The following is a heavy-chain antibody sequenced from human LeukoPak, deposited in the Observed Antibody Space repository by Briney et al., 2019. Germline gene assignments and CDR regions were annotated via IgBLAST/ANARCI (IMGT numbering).Heavy chain of an antibody. Sequence: SEILSLTCAVYIESFSGYYWTWIRQPPGKGLEWIGEINHSGSTNDNPSLKRRVTISAGTSKNQFSLTLSSVTAADTAMYYCARVRGDLSIDFWGQGNLVTVSS. V-gene: IGHV4-34*01. J-gene: IGHJ4*02. CDR1: IESFSGYY. D-gene: IGHD2-21*02. CDR2: INHSGST. CDR3: ARVRGDLSIDF.